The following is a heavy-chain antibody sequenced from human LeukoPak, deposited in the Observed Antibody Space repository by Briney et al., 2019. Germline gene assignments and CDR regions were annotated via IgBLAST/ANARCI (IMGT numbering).Heavy chain of an antibody. V-gene: IGHV3-30*04. Sequence: PGRSLRLSCAASGFTFSSYAMDWVPQAPGKGLGWVAVISYDGSNKYYADSVKGRFTISRDNSKNTLYLQMNSLRAEDTAVYYCAREGVRGYSYGYLDYWGQGTLVTVSS. CDR3: AREGVRGYSYGYLDY. CDR2: ISYDGSNK. D-gene: IGHD5-18*01. J-gene: IGHJ4*02. CDR1: GFTFSSYA.